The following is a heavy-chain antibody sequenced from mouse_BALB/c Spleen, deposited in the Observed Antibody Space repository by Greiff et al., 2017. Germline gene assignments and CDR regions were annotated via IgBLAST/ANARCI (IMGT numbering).Heavy chain of an antibody. CDR1: GYSITSGYY. V-gene: IGHV3-6*02. CDR3: ARDRVTNFDY. J-gene: IGHJ2*01. D-gene: IGHD3-1*01. CDR2: ISYDGSN. Sequence: EVKLMESGPGLVKPSQSLSLTCSVTGYSITSGYYWNWIRQFPGNKLEWMGYISYDGSNNYNPSLKNRISITRDTSKNQFFLKLNSVTTEDTATYYCARDRVTNFDYWGQGTTLTVSS.